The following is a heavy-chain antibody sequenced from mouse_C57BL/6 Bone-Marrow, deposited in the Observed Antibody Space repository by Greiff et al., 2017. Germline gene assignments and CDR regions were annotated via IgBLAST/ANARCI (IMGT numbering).Heavy chain of an antibody. CDR1: GFTFSDYY. V-gene: IGHV5-16*01. D-gene: IGHD1-1*01. CDR3: ARGDYGGSYGYLDV. CDR2: INYDGSST. J-gene: IGHJ1*03. Sequence: EVQVVESEGGLVQPGSSMKLSCTASGFTFSDYYMAWVRQVPEKGLEWVANINYDGSSTYYLDSLQSRFIISRDNAKNILYLQMSSLKSEDTATYYCARGDYGGSYGYLDVWGKGTTVTVSS.